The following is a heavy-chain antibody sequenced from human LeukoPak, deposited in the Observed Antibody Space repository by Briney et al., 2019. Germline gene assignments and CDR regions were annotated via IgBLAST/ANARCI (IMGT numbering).Heavy chain of an antibody. CDR3: VSSDGIVGAPFDY. D-gene: IGHD1-26*01. CDR1: GYSFTTYW. Sequence: GESLQISCETSGYSFTTYWIGWVRQTPGTGLEWVGAIYPDDSDARYSPSFQGQVTISADKTTSTAYLQWSSLKASDSAMYYCVSSDGIVGAPFDYWGQGTLVTVSS. V-gene: IGHV5-51*01. J-gene: IGHJ4*02. CDR2: IYPDDSDA.